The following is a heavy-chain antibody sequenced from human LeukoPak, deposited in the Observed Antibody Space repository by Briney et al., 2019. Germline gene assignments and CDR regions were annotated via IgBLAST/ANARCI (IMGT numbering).Heavy chain of an antibody. CDR3: AKDYCDNRGCVDY. Sequence: GGSLRLSCAASGFTFITYAMNWVRQAPGKGLEWVAVISYDGSNKYYEDSVKGRFTISRDNSKNTLFLQMNSLRAEDTAEYYCAKDYCDNRGCVDYWGQGTLVTVSS. V-gene: IGHV3-30*18. CDR1: GFTFITYA. CDR2: ISYDGSNK. J-gene: IGHJ4*02. D-gene: IGHD3-22*01.